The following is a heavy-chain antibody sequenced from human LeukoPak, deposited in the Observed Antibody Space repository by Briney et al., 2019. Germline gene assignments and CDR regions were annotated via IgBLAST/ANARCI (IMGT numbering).Heavy chain of an antibody. CDR3: AKSHRGFGPGIDNFDY. Sequence: PGGSLRLSCAASGFSFNSYAMYWVRQAPGKGLEWVAIIRYDGSNNYNADSVKGRFTISRDNSKNTLYLQMNSLRTEDTAVYYCAKSHRGFGPGIDNFDYWGQGTLVTVSS. V-gene: IGHV3-30*02. CDR1: GFSFNSYA. J-gene: IGHJ4*02. D-gene: IGHD3-10*01. CDR2: IRYDGSNN.